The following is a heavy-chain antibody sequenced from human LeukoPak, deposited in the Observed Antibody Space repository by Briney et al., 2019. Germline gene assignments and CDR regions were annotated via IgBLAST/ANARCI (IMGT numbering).Heavy chain of an antibody. J-gene: IGHJ4*02. CDR3: ARVPLQFQEPFDY. CDR1: GGSISNYY. Sequence: PSETLSLTCVVYGGSISNYYWSWIRQPPGKGLEWIGEINHRGGTNHHPSLKSRVTISIDTSHYQFSLKLNSVTAADTAVYYCARVPLQFQEPFDYWGQGTLVTVSS. CDR2: INHRGGT. V-gene: IGHV4-34*01. D-gene: IGHD5-24*01.